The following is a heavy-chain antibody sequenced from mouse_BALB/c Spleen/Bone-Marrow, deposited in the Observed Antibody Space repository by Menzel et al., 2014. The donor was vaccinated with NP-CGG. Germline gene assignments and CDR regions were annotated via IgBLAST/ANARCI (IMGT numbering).Heavy chain of an antibody. D-gene: IGHD6-1*01. V-gene: IGHV7-3*02. Sequence: EVQMQQSGGGLVQPGGSLRLSCTTSGFTFTNYFMTWVRQPPGKALEWLGFIRNKANGYTTEYNPSLKGRFTISRDNSQGIFYLQMNTLRAEDSAIYYCARDYNGYFDFWGQGTTLTVSS. J-gene: IGHJ2*01. CDR1: GFTFTNYF. CDR3: ARDYNGYFDF. CDR2: IRNKANGYTT.